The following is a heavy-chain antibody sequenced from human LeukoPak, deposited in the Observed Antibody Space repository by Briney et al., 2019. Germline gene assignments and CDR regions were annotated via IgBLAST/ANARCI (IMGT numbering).Heavy chain of an antibody. CDR1: GFTFSSDS. V-gene: IGHV3-21*01. J-gene: IGHJ4*02. CDR3: AREPFGAGTGGY. D-gene: IGHD6-19*01. Sequence: GGSLRLSCAASGFTFSSDSMNWVRQAPGKGLEWVSSISSSSSYIYYADSVKGRFTISRDNAKNSLYLQMNSLRAEDTAVYYCAREPFGAGTGGYWGQGTLVTVSS. CDR2: ISSSSSYI.